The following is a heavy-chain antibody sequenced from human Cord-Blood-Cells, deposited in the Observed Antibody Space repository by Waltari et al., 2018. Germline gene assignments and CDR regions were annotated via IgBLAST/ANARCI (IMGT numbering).Heavy chain of an antibody. Sequence: GKGLEWVSAISGSGGSTYYADSVKGRFTISRDNSKNTLYLQMNSLRAEDTAVYYCANHNWDDAFDIWGQGTMVTVSS. D-gene: IGHD1-20*01. CDR3: ANHNWDDAFDI. V-gene: IGHV3-23*01. J-gene: IGHJ3*02. CDR2: ISGSGGST.